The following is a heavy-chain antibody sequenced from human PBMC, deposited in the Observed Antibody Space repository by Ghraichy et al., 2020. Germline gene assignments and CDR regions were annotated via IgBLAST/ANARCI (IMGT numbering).Heavy chain of an antibody. CDR1: GGIFSTYA. Sequence: SVKVSCKASGGIFSTYAFSWVRQAPGQGLEWMGGIIPLVGTSNYAQKFQGRATITADKSTSTVYMEMSRLTSEDTAVYYCARDLSSWYSTPFHQNYGTDVWGQGTTVTVS. CDR2: IIPLVGTS. J-gene: IGHJ6*02. CDR3: ARDLSSWYSTPFHQNYGTDV. V-gene: IGHV1-69*06. D-gene: IGHD6-13*01.